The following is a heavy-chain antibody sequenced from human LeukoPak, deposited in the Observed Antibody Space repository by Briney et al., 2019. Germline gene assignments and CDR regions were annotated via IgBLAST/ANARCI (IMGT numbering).Heavy chain of an antibody. J-gene: IGHJ3*02. V-gene: IGHV4-39*07. Sequence: SETLPLTCTVSGGSISSSSYYWGWIRQPPGKGLEWIGSIYYSGSTYYNPSLKSRVTISVDTSKNQFSLKLSSVTAADTAVYYCARDVGSPDAFDIWGQGTMVTVSS. CDR2: IYYSGST. D-gene: IGHD1-26*01. CDR1: GGSISSSSYY. CDR3: ARDVGSPDAFDI.